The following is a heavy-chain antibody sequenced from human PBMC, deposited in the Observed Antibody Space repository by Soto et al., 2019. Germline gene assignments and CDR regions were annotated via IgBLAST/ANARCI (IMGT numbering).Heavy chain of an antibody. D-gene: IGHD1-26*01. Sequence: GGSLRLSCAASGFTFSSYAMHWVRQAPGKGLEWVAVISYDGSNKYYADSVKGRFTISRDNPKNALYLQMNSLRAEDTAVYYCARHRSNSIYYFYGVDVWGQGTTVTVSS. CDR2: ISYDGSNK. V-gene: IGHV3-30-3*01. J-gene: IGHJ6*02. CDR1: GFTFSSYA. CDR3: ARHRSNSIYYFYGVDV.